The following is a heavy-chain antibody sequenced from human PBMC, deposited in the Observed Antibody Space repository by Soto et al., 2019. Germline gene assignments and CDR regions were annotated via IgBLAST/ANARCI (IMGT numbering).Heavy chain of an antibody. J-gene: IGHJ4*02. V-gene: IGHV3-48*01. CDR3: ARVGWYLLLDFVDY. CDR1: GFTFSSYS. Sequence: EVQLVESGGGLVQPGGSLRLSCAASGFTFSSYSMNWVRQAPGKGLEWVSYISSGSSTIFYADSVKGRFTISRDKAKTSMYLQMNSLRVEETGVYYCARVGWYLLLDFVDYWGQGTLVTVST. D-gene: IGHD3-10*01. CDR2: ISSGSSTI.